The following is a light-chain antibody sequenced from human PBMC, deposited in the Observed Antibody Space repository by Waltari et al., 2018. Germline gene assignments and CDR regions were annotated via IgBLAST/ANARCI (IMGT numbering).Light chain of an antibody. CDR3: SSYTTGSAPGV. J-gene: IGLJ1*01. V-gene: IGLV2-14*01. CDR1: DSDVGASDF. CDR2: EVS. Sequence: QSALTQPASVSGSPGQSITIPCSGTDSDVGASDFVSWYHQHPGKPPHHTIYEVSNRPSGISNRFSASKSGNTASLTISGLQAEDEADYYCSSYTTGSAPGVFGTGTRVTVL.